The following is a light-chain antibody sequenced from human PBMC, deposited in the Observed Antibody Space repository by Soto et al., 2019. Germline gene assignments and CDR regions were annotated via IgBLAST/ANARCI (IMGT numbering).Light chain of an antibody. CDR2: GNS. Sequence: QSVLTQPPSVSGAPGQRVTISCTGSSSNIGAGYDVHWYQQLPGTAPKLLIYGNSNRPSGVPDRFSGSKSGTSASLAITGLQAEDEADYYCQSYDSRLSGSGVFGYGTKLSVL. J-gene: IGLJ1*01. V-gene: IGLV1-40*01. CDR1: SSNIGAGYD. CDR3: QSYDSRLSGSGV.